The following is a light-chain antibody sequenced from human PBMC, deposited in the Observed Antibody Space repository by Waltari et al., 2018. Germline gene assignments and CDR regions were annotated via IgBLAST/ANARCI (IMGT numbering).Light chain of an antibody. Sequence: QLLLTQSPSASASMGASVKLTCTLSSVHSNYAIALHQQLPEKGPRCLMKLNSDGSHNKGDGVPDRFSGSSSGAERYLTISSLQSEDEADYYWQTWGTGIVIFGGGTRLTVL. V-gene: IGLV4-69*01. CDR3: QTWGTGIVI. CDR1: SVHSNYA. J-gene: IGLJ2*01. CDR2: LNSDGSH.